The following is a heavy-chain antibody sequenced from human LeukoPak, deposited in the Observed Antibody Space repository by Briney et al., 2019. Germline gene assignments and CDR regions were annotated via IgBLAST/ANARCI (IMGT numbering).Heavy chain of an antibody. CDR1: SGSFSGYY. Sequence: SETLSLTCAVYSGSFSGYYWSWIRQPPGKGLEWIGEINHSGSTNYNPSLKSRVTISVDTSKNQFSLKLSSVTAADTAVDYCASLNVDTTMVDWGQGTLVTVSS. CDR3: ASLNVDTTMVD. CDR2: INHSGST. V-gene: IGHV4-34*01. D-gene: IGHD5-18*01. J-gene: IGHJ4*02.